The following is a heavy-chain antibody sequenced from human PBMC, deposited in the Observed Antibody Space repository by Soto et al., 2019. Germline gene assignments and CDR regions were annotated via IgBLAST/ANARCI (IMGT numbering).Heavy chain of an antibody. V-gene: IGHV4-31*03. CDR3: ARGGPGFGELRWFDP. CDR2: IYYSGST. J-gene: IGHJ5*02. D-gene: IGHD3-10*01. CDR1: GGSISSGGYY. Sequence: QVQLQESGPGLVKPSQTLSLTCTVSGGSISSGGYYWSWIRQHPGKGLEWIGYIYYSGSTYYNPSVKRRVTISVDTSKNQFALKLSSVTAADTAVYYCARGGPGFGELRWFDPWGQGTLVTVSS.